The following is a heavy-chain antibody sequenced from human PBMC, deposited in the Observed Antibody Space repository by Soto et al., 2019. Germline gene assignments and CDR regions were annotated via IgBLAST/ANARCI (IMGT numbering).Heavy chain of an antibody. Sequence: SETLSLTCTVSGGSISSYYWSWIRQPPGKGLEWIGFIYHSGSTSYNPSLKSRVAISIDTSRNQFSLKLRSVTAADTAVYFCARDLDSSIAGYWGQGTLVTVSS. D-gene: IGHD6-13*01. J-gene: IGHJ4*02. CDR2: IYHSGST. CDR3: ARDLDSSIAGY. V-gene: IGHV4-59*01. CDR1: GGSISSYY.